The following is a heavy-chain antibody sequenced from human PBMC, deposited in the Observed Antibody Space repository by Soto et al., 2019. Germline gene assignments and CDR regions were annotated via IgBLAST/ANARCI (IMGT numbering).Heavy chain of an antibody. CDR1: GFKFINYA. CDR2: ISATGGGT. CDR3: AKDRRAGGNSAFYFDF. D-gene: IGHD3-16*01. V-gene: IGHV3-23*01. Sequence: GWSLRLACASSGFKFINYAMSWVRQAPGKGLEWVSLISATGGGTYYADSVKGRFTISRDNSHNTLYLQVHSLTAEDTAVYYCAKDRRAGGNSAFYFDFWGQGAQVTVSS. J-gene: IGHJ4*02.